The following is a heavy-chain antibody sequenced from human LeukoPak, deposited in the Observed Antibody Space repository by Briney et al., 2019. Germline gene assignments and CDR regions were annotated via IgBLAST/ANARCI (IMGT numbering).Heavy chain of an antibody. Sequence: QSGGSLRLSCAASGFTFSSYAMSWVRQAPGKGLEWVSVISGSGGTTYYADSVKGRFTISRDNAKNSLYLQMNSLRAEDTALYHCARRQYCSSTSCYVGKNYYGMDVWGQGTTVTVSS. J-gene: IGHJ6*02. CDR2: ISGSGGTT. D-gene: IGHD2-2*01. CDR1: GFTFSSYA. CDR3: ARRQYCSSTSCYVGKNYYGMDV. V-gene: IGHV3-23*01.